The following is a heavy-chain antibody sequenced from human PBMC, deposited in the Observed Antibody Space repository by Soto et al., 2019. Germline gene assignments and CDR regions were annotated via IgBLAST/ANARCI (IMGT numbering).Heavy chain of an antibody. CDR3: ARATIFRFDY. Sequence: SETLSLTCTVSGGSISSYYWSWIRQPPGKGLEWIGYIYYSGSTNYNPSLKSRVTISVDRSKNQFSLKLSSVTAADTAVYYCARATIFRFDYWGQGTLVTVSS. J-gene: IGHJ4*02. D-gene: IGHD3-9*01. CDR1: GGSISSYY. V-gene: IGHV4-59*12. CDR2: IYYSGST.